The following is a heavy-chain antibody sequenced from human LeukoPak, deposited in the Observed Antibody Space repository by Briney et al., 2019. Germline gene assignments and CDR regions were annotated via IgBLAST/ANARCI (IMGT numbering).Heavy chain of an antibody. CDR2: IYYNGRT. J-gene: IGHJ1*01. CDR3: ARGRAWELPDYFQL. CDR1: AINTYY. Sequence: PSETLSLTCDVSAINTYYWSWIRQPPGKGLEWIGYIYYNGRTNYNPSLKSRVTISLDMPNNQFSLILTSVTAADTAVYYCARGRAWELPDYFQLWGQGTLVTVSS. D-gene: IGHD1-26*01. V-gene: IGHV4-59*08.